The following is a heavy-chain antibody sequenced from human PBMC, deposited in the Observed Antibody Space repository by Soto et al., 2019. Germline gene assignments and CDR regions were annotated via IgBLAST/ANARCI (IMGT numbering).Heavy chain of an antibody. CDR1: GFGFSRYS. D-gene: IGHD6-13*01. J-gene: IGHJ1*01. CDR2: ISSSSAYI. CDR3: ARDISSSWSAEYFQH. V-gene: IGHV3-21*01. Sequence: EVQLVESGGGLVKPGGSLRLSCAASGFGFSRYSMNWVRQAPGKGLEWVSCISSSSAYIQYADSVKGRFTIFRDNAKNSLYLQMNSLRADDTAVYYCARDISSSWSAEYFQHWGQGALVTVSS.